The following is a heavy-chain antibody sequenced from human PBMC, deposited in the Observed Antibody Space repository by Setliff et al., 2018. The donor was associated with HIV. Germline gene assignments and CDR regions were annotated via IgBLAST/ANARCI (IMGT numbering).Heavy chain of an antibody. J-gene: IGHJ4*02. V-gene: IGHV4-59*12. CDR1: GGSISTYY. Sequence: PSETLSLTCTVSGGSISTYYWSWVRQPPGKGLEWIGYFYSGGSTSHNPSLDSRVTMSLDTSKSQFSLRLTSVTAADTAVYYCASGRVRQSRKFGGVIVLPPFDYWGQGTLVTVSS. CDR3: ASGRVRQSRKFGGVIVLPPFDY. D-gene: IGHD3-16*02. CDR2: FYSGGST.